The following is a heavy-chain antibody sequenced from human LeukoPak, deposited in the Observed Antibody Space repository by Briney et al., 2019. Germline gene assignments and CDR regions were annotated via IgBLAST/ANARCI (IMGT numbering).Heavy chain of an antibody. CDR1: GFTFSSYR. CDR2: ISGSSDIK. V-gene: IGHV3-48*04. J-gene: IGHJ4*02. CDR3: ARGISTGYSFDY. D-gene: IGHD3-22*01. Sequence: PGGSLRLSCAASGFTFSSYRMNWVRQAPGKGLEWVSYISGSSDIKYYAESVKGRFTISRDNAKNSLFLQMNSLRAEDTAVYYCARGISTGYSFDYWGQGTLVTVSS.